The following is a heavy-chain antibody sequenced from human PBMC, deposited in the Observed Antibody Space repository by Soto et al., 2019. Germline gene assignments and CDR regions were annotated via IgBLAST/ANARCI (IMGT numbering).Heavy chain of an antibody. J-gene: IGHJ6*02. V-gene: IGHV3-23*01. CDR1: GFTFSTYA. D-gene: IGHD6-13*01. CDR2: ISGSGGST. Sequence: GGSLRLSCAVSGFTFSTYAMSWVRQAPGKGLEWVSGISGSGGSTYYADSVKGRLTVSRDNSNNALYLQMNSLRADDPAVYYCAKAGYIMPSPGMDVWGHGTTVTVSS. CDR3: AKAGYIMPSPGMDV.